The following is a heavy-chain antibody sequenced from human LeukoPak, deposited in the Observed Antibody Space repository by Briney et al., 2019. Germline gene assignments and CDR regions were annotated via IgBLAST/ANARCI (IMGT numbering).Heavy chain of an antibody. CDR2: ISYDGSNK. CDR3: AKDSRFAPFDY. J-gene: IGHJ4*02. D-gene: IGHD3-10*01. Sequence: GGSLRLSCAASGFTFSSYGMHRVRQAPGKGLEWVAVISYDGSNKYYADSVKGRFTISRDNSKNTLYLQMNSLRAEDTAVYYCAKDSRFAPFDYWGQGTLVTVSS. CDR1: GFTFSSYG. V-gene: IGHV3-30*18.